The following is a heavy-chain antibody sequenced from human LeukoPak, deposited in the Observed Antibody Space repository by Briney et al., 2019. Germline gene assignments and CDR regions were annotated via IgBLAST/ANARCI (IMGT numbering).Heavy chain of an antibody. J-gene: IGHJ4*02. CDR2: ISGSGGST. D-gene: IGHD3-10*01. CDR3: AKDRRYGSGSYWYFDY. V-gene: IGHV3-23*01. Sequence: WGSLRLSCAASGFTFSSYAMSWVGRAPGKGLEWVSAISGSGGSTYYADSVKGRFTISRDNSKNTLYLQMNSLRAEDTAVYYCAKDRRYGSGSYWYFDYWGQGTLVTVSS. CDR1: GFTFSSYA.